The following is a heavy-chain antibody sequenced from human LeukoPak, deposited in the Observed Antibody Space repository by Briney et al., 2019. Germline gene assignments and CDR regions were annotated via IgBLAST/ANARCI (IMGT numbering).Heavy chain of an antibody. CDR3: ASQPYYDSSGYYFY. CDR1: GGSITSSTYN. D-gene: IGHD3-22*01. J-gene: IGHJ4*02. CDR2: IYHSGST. V-gene: IGHV4-39*01. Sequence: SETLSLTCTVSGGSITSSTYNWGWIRQPPGKGLEWIGSIYHSGSTLYNPSLKTRVTISINTSKNQFSLKLSSVTAADTAVYSCASQPYYDSSGYYFYWGQGTLVTVSS.